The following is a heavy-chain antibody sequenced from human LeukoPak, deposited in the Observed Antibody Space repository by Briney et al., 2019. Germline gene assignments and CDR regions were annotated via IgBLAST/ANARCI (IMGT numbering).Heavy chain of an antibody. D-gene: IGHD3-16*02. J-gene: IGHJ4*02. CDR1: GFTVSSNY. CDR2: IYSGGST. V-gene: IGHV3-53*01. CDR3: AGTLYDYVWGSYRYPFDY. Sequence: GGSLRLSCAASGFTVSSNYMTLVRQAPGKGLEWVSVIYSGGSTYYADSVKGRFTISRGNSKNTLYLQMNSLRAEDTAVYYCAGTLYDYVWGSYRYPFDYWGQGTLVTVSS.